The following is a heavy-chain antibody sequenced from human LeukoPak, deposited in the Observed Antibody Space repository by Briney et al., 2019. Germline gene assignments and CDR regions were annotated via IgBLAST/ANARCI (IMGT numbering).Heavy chain of an antibody. CDR2: IHYSGST. J-gene: IGHJ4*02. V-gene: IGHV4-39*07. CDR3: ARPDSSGYYGYDY. D-gene: IGHD3-22*01. Sequence: SETLSLTCTVSGGSISSGGYYWSWIRQHPGKGLEWIASIHYSGSTYYNLSLKSRVTISVDTSKNQFSLKLSSVTAADTAVYYCARPDSSGYYGYDYWGQGTLVTVSS. CDR1: GGSISSGGYY.